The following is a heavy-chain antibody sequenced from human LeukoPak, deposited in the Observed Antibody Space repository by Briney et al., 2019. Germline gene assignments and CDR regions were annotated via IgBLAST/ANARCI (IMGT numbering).Heavy chain of an antibody. CDR3: ARQARYCAGTTCYILDY. J-gene: IGHJ4*02. D-gene: IGHD2-2*01. Sequence: PSETLSLTCAVYGVSFSGYYWSWIRQPPGKGLEWIGEINHSGSTNYNPSLKSRVTMSVDTSKNQFSLKLSSVTAADTAVYYCARQARYCAGTTCYILDYWGQGTLVTVSS. CDR1: GVSFSGYY. CDR2: INHSGST. V-gene: IGHV4-34*01.